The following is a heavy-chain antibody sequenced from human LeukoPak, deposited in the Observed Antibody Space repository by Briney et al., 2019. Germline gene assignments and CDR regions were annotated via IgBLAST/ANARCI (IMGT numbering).Heavy chain of an antibody. CDR3: AREMVRGINY. D-gene: IGHD3-10*01. Sequence: GGSLGLSCAASGFTFSSYEMNWVRQAPGKGLEWVSYISSSGSTIYYADSVKGRFTISRDNAKNSLYLQMNSLRAEDTAVYYCAREMVRGINYWGQGTLVTVSS. V-gene: IGHV3-48*03. CDR1: GFTFSSYE. CDR2: ISSSGSTI. J-gene: IGHJ4*02.